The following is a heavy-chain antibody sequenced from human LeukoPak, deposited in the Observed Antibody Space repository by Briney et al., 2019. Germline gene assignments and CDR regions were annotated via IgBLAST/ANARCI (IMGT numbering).Heavy chain of an antibody. CDR1: GGSFSGYY. CDR3: ATNYQAHLWYFDL. D-gene: IGHD1-7*01. CDR2: IYHSGST. J-gene: IGHJ2*01. V-gene: IGHV4-38-2*01. Sequence: SETLSLTCAVYGGSFSGYYWGWIRQPPGKGLEWIGSIYHSGSTYYNPSLKSRVTISVDTSKNQFSLKLSSVTAADTAVYYCATNYQAHLWYFDLWGRGTLVTVSS.